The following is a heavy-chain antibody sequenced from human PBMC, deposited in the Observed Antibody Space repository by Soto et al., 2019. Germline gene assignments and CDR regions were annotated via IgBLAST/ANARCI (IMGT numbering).Heavy chain of an antibody. Sequence: GGSLRLSCSASGFTFRTYDMNWVRQAPGKGLEWVSHISSSGITISHADSVTGRFTISRDNAKNSLYLQMSSLRAEDTAVYYCARGAVDFWSGYQFFDSWGQGTLVTVSS. CDR2: ISSSGITI. V-gene: IGHV3-48*03. CDR1: GFTFRTYD. CDR3: ARGAVDFWSGYQFFDS. D-gene: IGHD3-3*01. J-gene: IGHJ4*02.